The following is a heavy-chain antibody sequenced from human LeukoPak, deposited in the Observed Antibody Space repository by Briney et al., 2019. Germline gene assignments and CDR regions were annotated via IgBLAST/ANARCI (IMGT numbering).Heavy chain of an antibody. J-gene: IGHJ4*02. CDR3: ARVAGPYTTSRFDF. D-gene: IGHD2-2*02. Sequence: ASVRVSCKTSGYTFSAHYLHWVRQAPGQRPEWVGRIDPASGGTHYAQKFQGRVTVTRDTSTTTVDMELSGLRSDDTAVYYCARVAGPYTTSRFDFWGQGTLVTVSS. CDR2: IDPASGGT. CDR1: GYTFSAHY. V-gene: IGHV1-2*02.